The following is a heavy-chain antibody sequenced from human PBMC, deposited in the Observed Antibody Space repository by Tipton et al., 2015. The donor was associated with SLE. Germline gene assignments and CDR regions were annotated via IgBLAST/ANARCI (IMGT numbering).Heavy chain of an antibody. CDR2: VNHLGTI. D-gene: IGHD3-16*01. Sequence: TLSLTCDVNGGSFSGYYWSWIRQSPGKGLGWIGEVNHLGTIYYNASLKSRVTISIDTSKSHFSLKLTSVTAADTAVYYCVRMEGMITYGGIAGLWGQGTVVTVSS. V-gene: IGHV4-34*01. CDR1: GGSFSGYY. J-gene: IGHJ4*02. CDR3: VRMEGMITYGGIAGL.